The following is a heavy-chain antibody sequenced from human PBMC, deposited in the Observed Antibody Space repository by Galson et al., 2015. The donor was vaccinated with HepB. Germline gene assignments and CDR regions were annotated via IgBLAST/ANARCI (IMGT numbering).Heavy chain of an antibody. D-gene: IGHD3-9*01. Sequence: GDTTYYADSVKGRFTISRDNSKNTLYLQMGSLRAEDTAVYYCVKGIYYDILTAYSLYFDFWGQGTLVTVSS. V-gene: IGHV3-64D*06. CDR3: VKGIYYDILTAYSLYFDF. J-gene: IGHJ4*02. CDR2: GDTT.